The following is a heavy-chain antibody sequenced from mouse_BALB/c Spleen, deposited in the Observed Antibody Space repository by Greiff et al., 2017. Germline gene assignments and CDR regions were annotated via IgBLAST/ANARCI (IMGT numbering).Heavy chain of an antibody. Sequence: VQLQQSGPELVKPGASVKMSCTASGYTFTSYVMHWVQQKPGQGLEWIGYINPYNDGTKNNEKFKGKATLTSDKSSSTVYMELSSLTSEDSAVYYCARGTVDSAMDYWGQGTSVTVSS. V-gene: IGHV1-14*01. CDR1: GYTFTSYV. CDR3: ARGTVDSAMDY. CDR2: INPYNDGT. D-gene: IGHD1-1*01. J-gene: IGHJ4*01.